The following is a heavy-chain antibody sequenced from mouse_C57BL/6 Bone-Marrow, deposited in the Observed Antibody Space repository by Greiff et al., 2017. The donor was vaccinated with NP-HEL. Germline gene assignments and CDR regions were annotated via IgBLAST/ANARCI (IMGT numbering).Heavy chain of an antibody. J-gene: IGHJ4*01. Sequence: QVQLKQSGAELARPGASVKMSCKASGYTFTSYTMHWVNQRPGQGLEWIGYINPSSGYTKYNQKFKDKATLTADKSSSTAYMQLSSLTSEDSAVYYCARVKPYYYAMDYWGQGTSVTVSS. CDR1: GYTFTSYT. CDR3: ARVKPYYYAMDY. CDR2: INPSSGYT. V-gene: IGHV1-4*01.